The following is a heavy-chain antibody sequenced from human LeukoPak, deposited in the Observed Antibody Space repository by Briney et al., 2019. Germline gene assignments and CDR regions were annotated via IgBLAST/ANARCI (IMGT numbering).Heavy chain of an antibody. CDR1: GFTFSSYA. CDR2: ISYDGSNK. Sequence: GGSLRLSCAASGFTFSSYAMHWVRQAPGKGLEWVAVISYDGSNKYYADSVKGRFTITRDNSKNTLYLQMNSLRAEDTAVYYCANPLAWIHGYWGQGTLVTVSS. D-gene: IGHD2-2*03. V-gene: IGHV3-30-3*02. J-gene: IGHJ4*02. CDR3: ANPLAWIHGY.